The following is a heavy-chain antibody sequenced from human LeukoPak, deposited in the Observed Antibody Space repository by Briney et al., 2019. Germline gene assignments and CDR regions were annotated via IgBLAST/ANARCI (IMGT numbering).Heavy chain of an antibody. CDR1: GGTFSSYA. CDR2: MNPNSGNT. J-gene: IGHJ4*02. Sequence: ASMKVSCKASGGTFSSYAINWVRQATGQGLEWMGWMNPNSGNTGYAQKFQGRVTMTRNTSISTAYMELSSLRSEDTAVYYCARGPWFGEFHLDYWGQGTLVTVSS. V-gene: IGHV1-8*02. CDR3: ARGPWFGEFHLDY. D-gene: IGHD3-10*01.